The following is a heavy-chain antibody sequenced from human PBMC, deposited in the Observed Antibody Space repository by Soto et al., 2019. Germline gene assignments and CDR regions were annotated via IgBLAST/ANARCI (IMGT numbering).Heavy chain of an antibody. Sequence: QVQLQESGPGLVKPSETLSLTCTVSGGSISSYYWSWIRQPPGKGLEWIGYIYYSGSTTYNPSLKRRVTISVDTSTNQFSLKLSSVTAADTAVYYCARRGSGYYDVVTFDYWGQGTLVTVSS. CDR3: ARRGSGYYDVVTFDY. V-gene: IGHV4-59*01. CDR2: IYYSGST. J-gene: IGHJ4*02. D-gene: IGHD3-22*01. CDR1: GGSISSYY.